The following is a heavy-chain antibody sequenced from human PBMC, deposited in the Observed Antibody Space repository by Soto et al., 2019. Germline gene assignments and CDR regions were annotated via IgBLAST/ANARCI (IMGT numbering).Heavy chain of an antibody. CDR3: ARDYPGDFWEPPDY. J-gene: IGHJ4*02. CDR1: GYTFTSYG. CDR2: ISAYNGNT. Sequence: ASVKVSCKASGYTFTSYGISWVRQAPGQGLEWMGWISAYNGNTNYAQKLQVRVTMTTDTSTSTAYMELRGLRSDDTAVYYCARDYPGDFWEPPDYWGQGTLVTVSS. D-gene: IGHD3-3*01. V-gene: IGHV1-18*01.